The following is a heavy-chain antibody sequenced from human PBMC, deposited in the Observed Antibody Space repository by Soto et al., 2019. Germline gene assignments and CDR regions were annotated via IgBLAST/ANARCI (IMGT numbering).Heavy chain of an antibody. CDR1: GGSISSSSYY. D-gene: IGHD1-7*01. V-gene: IGHV4-39*01. J-gene: IGHJ6*02. Sequence: SETLSLTCTVSGGSISSSSYYWGWIRQPPGKGLEWIGSIYYSGSTYYNPSLKSRVTISVDTSKNQFSLKLSSVTAADTAVYYCARRXGITGTTLLYYYYGMDVWGQGTTVTVSS. CDR2: IYYSGST. CDR3: ARRXGITGTTLLYYYYGMDV.